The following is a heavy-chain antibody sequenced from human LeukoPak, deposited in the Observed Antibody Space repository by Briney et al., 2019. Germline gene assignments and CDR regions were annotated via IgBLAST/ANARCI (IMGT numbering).Heavy chain of an antibody. J-gene: IGHJ3*02. CDR1: GGTFSSYA. CDR2: IIPIFGTA. Sequence: GASVKVSCKASGGTFSSYAISWVRQAPGQGLEWMGGIIPIFGTANYAQKFQGRVTVTADESTSTAYVELSSLRSEDTAVYYCASASTTLGYYYGSGSLGDAFDIWGQGTMVTVSS. CDR3: ASASTTLGYYYGSGSLGDAFDI. V-gene: IGHV1-69*13. D-gene: IGHD3-10*01.